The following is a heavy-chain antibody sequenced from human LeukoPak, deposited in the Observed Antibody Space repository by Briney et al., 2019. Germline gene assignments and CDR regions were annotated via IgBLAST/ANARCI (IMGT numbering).Heavy chain of an antibody. V-gene: IGHV1-24*01. CDR2: FDPEDGET. CDR3: ATVPLYDSSGYPDY. D-gene: IGHD3-22*01. Sequence: ASVKVSFKVSGYTLTELSMHWVRQAPGKGLEWMGGFDPEDGETIYAQKFQGRVTMTEDTSTDTAYMEPSSLRSEDTAVYYCATVPLYDSSGYPDYWGQGTLVTVSS. J-gene: IGHJ4*02. CDR1: GYTLTELS.